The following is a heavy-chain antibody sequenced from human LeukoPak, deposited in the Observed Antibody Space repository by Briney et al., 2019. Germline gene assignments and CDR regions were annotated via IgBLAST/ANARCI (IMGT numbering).Heavy chain of an antibody. V-gene: IGHV3-74*01. CDR2: INSDGSST. CDR1: GFTFTSYW. D-gene: IGHD2-8*01. Sequence: GGSLRLSCAASGFTFTSYWMHWVRQAPGKGLVWVSRINSDGSSTNYADSVKGRFTISRDNTKNTLYLQMNSLRAEDTAVYYCAGDLRPQDIVLELYGSPTHWYFDYWGQGALVTVSS. J-gene: IGHJ4*02. CDR3: AGDLRPQDIVLELYGSPTHWYFDY.